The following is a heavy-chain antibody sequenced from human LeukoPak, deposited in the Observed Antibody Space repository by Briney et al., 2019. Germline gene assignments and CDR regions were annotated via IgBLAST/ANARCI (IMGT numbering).Heavy chain of an antibody. CDR2: ISSSSSTI. V-gene: IGHV3-48*04. CDR1: GFTFSSYS. D-gene: IGHD3-10*01. CDR3: ARGDYGSGDYFDY. Sequence: PGGSLRLSCAASGFTFSSYSMNWVRQAPGKGLEWVSYISSSSSTIYYADSVKGRFTISRDNAKNSLYLQMNSLRAEDTAVYYCARGDYGSGDYFDYWGQGTLVTVSS. J-gene: IGHJ4*02.